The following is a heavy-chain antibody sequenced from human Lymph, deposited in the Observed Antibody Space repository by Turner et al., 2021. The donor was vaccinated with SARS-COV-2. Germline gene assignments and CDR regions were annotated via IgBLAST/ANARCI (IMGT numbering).Heavy chain of an antibody. CDR1: GYTLTELS. V-gene: IGHV1-24*01. D-gene: IGHD2-15*01. CDR3: ATVLCSGGSCYYYGMDV. J-gene: IGHJ6*02. CDR2: VDPEDGET. Sequence: QVQLVQSGAEVKKPGASMKVSCKVSGYTLTELSMHWVRQAPGKGLEWVGGVDPEDGETIYAQKFQGRVTMTEETSTDTAYMELSSLRSEDTAVYYCATVLCSGGSCYYYGMDVWGQGTTVTVSS.